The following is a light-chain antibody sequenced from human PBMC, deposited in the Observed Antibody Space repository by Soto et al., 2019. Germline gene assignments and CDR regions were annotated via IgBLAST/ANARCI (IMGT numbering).Light chain of an antibody. J-gene: IGKJ4*01. CDR3: QQYNEWPLT. CDR2: GAS. CDR1: QSFSPN. Sequence: ETVMTQSPATLSVSPGERATLSCGASQSFSPNLAWYQQKPGQVPRLLIYGASTRASDIPARFSGSGSGTEFTLTISSLQSEDFAVYYCQQYNEWPLTFGGGTKVEIE. V-gene: IGKV3-15*01.